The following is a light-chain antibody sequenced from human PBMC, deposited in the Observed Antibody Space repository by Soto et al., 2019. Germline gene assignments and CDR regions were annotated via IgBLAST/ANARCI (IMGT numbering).Light chain of an antibody. CDR2: GAS. V-gene: IGKV3-20*01. CDR3: QQFGSSSWT. J-gene: IGKJ1*01. Sequence: EIVLTQSPGTLSLSPGERATLSCRASRSVSNTYLAWYQQKPGQPPRLLIYGASSRATGIPDRFSGSGSGTDFTLTISRLEPEDFAVYYCQQFGSSSWTFGQGTTVEIK. CDR1: RSVSNTY.